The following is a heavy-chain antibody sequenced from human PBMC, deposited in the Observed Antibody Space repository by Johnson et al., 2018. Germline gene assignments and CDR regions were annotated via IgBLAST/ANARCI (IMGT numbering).Heavy chain of an antibody. Sequence: VQLVESGGGLVQPGGSLRLSCAASGFTFCSYAMSWVRQAPGKGLEWVSAISGSGGSTYYADSVKGRFTISRDNSKNTLDLQMNSRGVEDTAVYYGAKDGIPLYGRELLLPHYYGMDVWGQGTAVTVSS. CDR3: AKDGIPLYGRELLLPHYYGMDV. CDR1: GFTFCSYA. D-gene: IGHD1-7*01. CDR2: ISGSGGST. V-gene: IGHV3-23*04. J-gene: IGHJ6*02.